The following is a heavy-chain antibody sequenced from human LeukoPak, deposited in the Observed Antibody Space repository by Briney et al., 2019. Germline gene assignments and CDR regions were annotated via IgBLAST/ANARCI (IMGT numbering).Heavy chain of an antibody. J-gene: IGHJ4*02. CDR2: INSDGSST. CDR1: GFTFSSYW. D-gene: IGHD5-18*01. V-gene: IGHV3-74*01. Sequence: GRSLRLSCAASGFTFSSYWMHWVRQAPGKGLVWVSRINSDGSSTSYADSVKGRFTISRDNAKNSLYLQMNSLRAEDTAVYYCARDSRFDGYYLEYFDYWGQGTLVTVSS. CDR3: ARDSRFDGYYLEYFDY.